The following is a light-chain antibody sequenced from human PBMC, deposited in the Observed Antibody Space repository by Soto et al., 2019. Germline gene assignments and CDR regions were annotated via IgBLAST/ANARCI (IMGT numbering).Light chain of an antibody. CDR1: QSVSSSY. J-gene: IGKJ4*01. CDR3: QQDGSSPLT. Sequence: SLSPGERATLSCRASQSVSSSYLAWYQQKPGQAPRLLIYGASSRATGIPDRFSGSGSGTDFTLTISRLEPEDFAVYYCQQDGSSPLTFGGGTKVEIK. V-gene: IGKV3-20*01. CDR2: GAS.